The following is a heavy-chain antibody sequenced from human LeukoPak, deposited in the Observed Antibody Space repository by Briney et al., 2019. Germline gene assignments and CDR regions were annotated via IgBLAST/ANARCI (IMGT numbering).Heavy chain of an antibody. J-gene: IGHJ2*01. CDR3: ARDLGVAVAVDWYFDL. CDR1: GGSFSGYY. CDR2: INHSGST. V-gene: IGHV4-34*01. Sequence: TSETLSLTCAVYGGSFSGYYWSWIRQPPGKGLEWIGEINHSGSTNYNPSLKSRVTISVDTSKNQFSLKLSSVTAADTAVYYCARDLGVAVAVDWYFDLWGRGTLVTVSS. D-gene: IGHD6-19*01.